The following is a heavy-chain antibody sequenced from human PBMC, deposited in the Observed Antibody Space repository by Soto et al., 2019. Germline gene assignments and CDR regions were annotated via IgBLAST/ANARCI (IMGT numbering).Heavy chain of an antibody. Sequence: QVQLQESGPGLVKPSGTLSLTCSLSGGSIYGSNWWSWVRQPPGKGLEWIGEIFHSGSTHYNPSLKSRVTMSVDKSKNQFSLILSAVTAADTAVYYCARCPGTTVGGVIWGQGTMVTVSS. CDR3: ARCPGTTVGGVI. D-gene: IGHD3-16*01. CDR1: GGSIYGSNW. CDR2: IFHSGST. V-gene: IGHV4-4*02. J-gene: IGHJ3*02.